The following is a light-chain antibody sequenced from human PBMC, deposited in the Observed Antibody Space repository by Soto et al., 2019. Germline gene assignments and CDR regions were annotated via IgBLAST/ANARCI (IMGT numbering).Light chain of an antibody. CDR2: EGS. CDR1: SSDVGSYNL. J-gene: IGLJ1*01. Sequence: QSVLTQPASVSGSPGQSITISCTGTSSDVGSYNLVSWYQQYPGKAPKLMIYEGSKRPSGVSNRFSGSKSGNTASLTISGLQAEDEADYYCCSYAGSSTYVFGTGTKVTV. CDR3: CSYAGSSTYV. V-gene: IGLV2-23*01.